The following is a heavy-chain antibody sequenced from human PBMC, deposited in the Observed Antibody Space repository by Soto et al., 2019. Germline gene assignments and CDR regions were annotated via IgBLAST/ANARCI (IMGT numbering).Heavy chain of an antibody. CDR2: IYYSGST. CDR3: ARYPATMVRGVRYGMDV. D-gene: IGHD3-10*01. J-gene: IGHJ6*02. V-gene: IGHV4-59*01. Sequence: QVQLQESGPGLVKPSETLSLTCTVSGGSISSYYWSWIRQPPGKGLEWIGYIYYSGSTNYNPSLKSRVTISVDTSKNQFSLKLSSVTAADTAVYYCARYPATMVRGVRYGMDVWGQGTTVTVSS. CDR1: GGSISSYY.